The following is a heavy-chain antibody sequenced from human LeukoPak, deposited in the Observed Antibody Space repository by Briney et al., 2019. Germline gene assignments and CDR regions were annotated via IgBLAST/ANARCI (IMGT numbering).Heavy chain of an antibody. J-gene: IGHJ3*02. CDR2: IKQDGSEK. CDR1: GFTFSSYW. CDR3: ASPAQSYSSGWYGEKDAFDI. V-gene: IGHV3-7*01. Sequence: LPGGSLRLSCAASGFTFSSYWISWVRQAPGKGLEWVANIKQDGSEKYYVDSVKGRFTISRDNAKNSLYLQMNSLRAEDTAVYYCASPAQSYSSGWYGEKDAFDIWGQGTMVTVSS. D-gene: IGHD6-19*01.